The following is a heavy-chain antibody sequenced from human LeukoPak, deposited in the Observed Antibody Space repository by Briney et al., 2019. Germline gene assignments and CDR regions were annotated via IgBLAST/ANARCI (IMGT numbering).Heavy chain of an antibody. CDR2: IKEDGSEK. Sequence: GGSLRLSCVASGFTFGTYWMTWVRQAPGMGLEWVANIKEDGSEKYYVDSVKGRFTISRDNAKNSLFLQMNSLRAEDTAVYYCARYWNWFDPWGQGTLVTVSS. J-gene: IGHJ5*02. CDR3: ARYWNWFDP. CDR1: GFTFGTYW. D-gene: IGHD1-26*01. V-gene: IGHV3-7*03.